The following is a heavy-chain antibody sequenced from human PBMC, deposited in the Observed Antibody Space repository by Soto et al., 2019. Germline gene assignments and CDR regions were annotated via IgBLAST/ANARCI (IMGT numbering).Heavy chain of an antibody. CDR3: ARLSDCSGTSCYGHGMDV. V-gene: IGHV5-51*01. CDR2: IYPGDSDT. CDR1: GYSFTSYW. J-gene: IGHJ6*02. Sequence: GESLKLSCKGSGYSFTSYWIGWVRQMPGKGLEWMGIIYPGDSDTRYSPSFQGQVTISADKSISTAYLQWSSLKASDTAMYYCARLSDCSGTSCYGHGMDVWGQGTTVTVS. D-gene: IGHD2-2*01.